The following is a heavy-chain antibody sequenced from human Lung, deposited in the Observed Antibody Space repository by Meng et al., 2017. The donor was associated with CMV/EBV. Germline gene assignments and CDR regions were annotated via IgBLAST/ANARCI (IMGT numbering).Heavy chain of an antibody. J-gene: IGHJ4*02. CDR3: ARGSYLAVEG. CDR1: GGSINSYY. Sequence: QLPLRESGPGLVKPSETLSLTCTVSGGSINSYYWSWIRQPPGQGLEWLGYFYYRGNSNYNPSLKSRVTISVDTSKNLFSLNLTSVTAADAALYYCARGSYLAVEGWGLGTLVTVSS. V-gene: IGHV4-59*01. CDR2: FYYRGNS. D-gene: IGHD2-21*01.